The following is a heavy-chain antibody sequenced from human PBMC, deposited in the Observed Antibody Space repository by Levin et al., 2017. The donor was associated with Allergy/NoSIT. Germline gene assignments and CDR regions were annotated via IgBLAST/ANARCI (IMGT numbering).Heavy chain of an antibody. Sequence: SCAASGFTFTNAWMSWVRQAPGKGLEWASAVIVSGGSTFYADSVKGRFTISRDNSENTLSLQMNSLRLEDTAVYHCVKGYGMDAWGQGTTVTVSS. V-gene: IGHV3-23*01. D-gene: IGHD2-15*01. CDR3: VKGYGMDA. CDR2: VIVSGGST. J-gene: IGHJ6*02. CDR1: GFTFTNAW.